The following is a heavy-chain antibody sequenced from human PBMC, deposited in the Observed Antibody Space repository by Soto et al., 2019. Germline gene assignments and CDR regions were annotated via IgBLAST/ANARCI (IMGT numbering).Heavy chain of an antibody. Sequence: SVQLSCKDSGGTFRSDSISWVRQAPGQGLEWMGGIIPIFGTANYAQKFQGRVTITADESTSTAYMELSSLRSEDTAVYYCARALVVVPAAIGGGNGMDVWGQGTTVTVSS. D-gene: IGHD2-2*02. CDR1: GGTFRSDS. CDR3: ARALVVVPAAIGGGNGMDV. V-gene: IGHV1-69*13. CDR2: IIPIFGTA. J-gene: IGHJ6*02.